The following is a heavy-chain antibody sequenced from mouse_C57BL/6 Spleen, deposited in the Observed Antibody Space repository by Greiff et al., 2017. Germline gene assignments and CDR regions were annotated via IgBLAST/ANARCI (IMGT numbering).Heavy chain of an antibody. CDR2: INPSNGGT. Sequence: QVQLQQPGTELVKPGASVKLSCKASGYTFTSYWMHWVKQRPGQGLEWIGNINPSNGGTNYNEKFKSKATLTVDKSSSTAYMQRSSLTSEDSAVYYWATYYYGSSYEWYFDVWGTGTTVTVSS. CDR3: ATYYYGSSYEWYFDV. V-gene: IGHV1-53*01. CDR1: GYTFTSYW. D-gene: IGHD1-1*01. J-gene: IGHJ1*03.